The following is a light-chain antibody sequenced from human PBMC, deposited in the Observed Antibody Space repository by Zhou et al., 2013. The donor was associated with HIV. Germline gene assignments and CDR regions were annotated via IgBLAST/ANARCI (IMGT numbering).Light chain of an antibody. CDR2: AAS. J-gene: IGKJ1*01. Sequence: DIQMTQSPSSLSASVGDRVTITCRASQGIRNDLAWYQQKPGTAPKRLIYAASSLQSGVPSRFSGSGSGTEFTLTISSLQPEDFATYYCLQHNTFPWTFGPGTKVEIK. CDR1: QGIRND. V-gene: IGKV1-17*01. CDR3: LQHNTFPWT.